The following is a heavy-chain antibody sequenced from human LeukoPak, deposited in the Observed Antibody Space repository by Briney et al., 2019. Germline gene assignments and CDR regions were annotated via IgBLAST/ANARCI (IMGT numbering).Heavy chain of an antibody. J-gene: IGHJ6*04. CDR1: GFTFRSYS. CDR3: AREGDTMVRGAADYYYGMDV. D-gene: IGHD3-10*01. V-gene: IGHV3-21*01. CDR2: ISSSSSYI. Sequence: PGGSLRLSCAASGFTFRSYSMNWVRQAPGKGLECVSSISSSSSYIYYADSVKGRFTISRDNAKNSLYLQMNSLRAEDTAAYYCAREGDTMVRGAADYYYGMDVWGKGTTVAVSS.